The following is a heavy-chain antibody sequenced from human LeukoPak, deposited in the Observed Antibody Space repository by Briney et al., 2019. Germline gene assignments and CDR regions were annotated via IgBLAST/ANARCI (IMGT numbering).Heavy chain of an antibody. J-gene: IGHJ6*02. Sequence: SETLSLTCTVSGGSISSYYWSWIRQPPGKGLEWIGYIYYSGSTNYNPSLKSRVTISVDTSKNQYSLKLSSVTAADTAVYYCARATCGDYEYYYGMDVWGQGTTVTVSS. CDR1: GGSISSYY. CDR2: IYYSGST. CDR3: ARATCGDYEYYYGMDV. V-gene: IGHV4-59*08. D-gene: IGHD4-17*01.